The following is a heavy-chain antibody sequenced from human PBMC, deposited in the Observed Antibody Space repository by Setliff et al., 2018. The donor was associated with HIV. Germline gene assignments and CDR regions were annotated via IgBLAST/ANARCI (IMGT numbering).Heavy chain of an antibody. D-gene: IGHD6-19*01. V-gene: IGHV4-59*11. CDR1: GVSITSHY. CDR2: IYYSVNN. Sequence: NPSETLSLTCAVSGVSITSHYWSWIRQPPGKGLEWIGFIYYSVNNNYNPSLKSRVSISVDTSKNQFSLKVTSVTAADTAVYYCARALGIGSAYFQHWGLGTLVTVSS. CDR3: ARALGIGSAYFQH. J-gene: IGHJ1*01.